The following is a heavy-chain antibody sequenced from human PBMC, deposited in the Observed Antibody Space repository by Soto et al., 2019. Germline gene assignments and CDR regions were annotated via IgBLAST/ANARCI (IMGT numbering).Heavy chain of an antibody. CDR2: IYDSGST. Sequence: SETLSLTCTVSGASFSHFYWSWIRQAPGKGLEWLGYIYDSGSTNYNPSVKSRVTISVDTSKNQFSLKLSSVTAADTAVYYCARLKYYYDSSGYNQVFDYWGQGTLVTVSS. CDR1: GASFSHFY. CDR3: ARLKYYYDSSGYNQVFDY. J-gene: IGHJ4*02. D-gene: IGHD3-22*01. V-gene: IGHV4-59*08.